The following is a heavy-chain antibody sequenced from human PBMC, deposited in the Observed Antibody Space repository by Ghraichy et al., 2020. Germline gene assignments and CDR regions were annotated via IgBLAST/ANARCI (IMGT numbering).Heavy chain of an antibody. V-gene: IGHV3-21*01. Sequence: GGSLRLSCAASGFTFSSYCMRWVRQAPGKGLEWVSSISRNGHYLYYVDSVKGRFTISRDNAKNSLYLRINSLTAEDSAVYYCARERLYYYDGSGHYYFDCWGQGTLVTVSS. CDR2: ISRNGHYL. J-gene: IGHJ4*02. CDR3: ARERLYYYDGSGHYYFDC. CDR1: GFTFSSYC. D-gene: IGHD3-22*01.